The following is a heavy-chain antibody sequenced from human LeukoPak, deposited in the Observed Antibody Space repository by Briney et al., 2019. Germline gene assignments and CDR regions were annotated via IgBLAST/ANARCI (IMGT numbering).Heavy chain of an antibody. CDR2: IYSGGST. CDR1: GFTVSSNY. Sequence: PGGSLRLSCAASGFTVSSNYMSWVRQAPGKGLEWVSVIYSGGSTYYADSVKGRFTISRDNSKNTLYLQMNSLRAEDTAVYYCARHVFTYYYDSRGPGPVDYWGQGTLVTVSS. D-gene: IGHD3-22*01. CDR3: ARHVFTYYYDSRGPGPVDY. J-gene: IGHJ4*02. V-gene: IGHV3-53*01.